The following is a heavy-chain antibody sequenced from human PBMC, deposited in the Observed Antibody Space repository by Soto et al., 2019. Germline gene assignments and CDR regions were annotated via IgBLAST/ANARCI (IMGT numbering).Heavy chain of an antibody. CDR1: GYTFTSYG. Sequence: ASVKVSCQASGYTFTSYGISWVRQAPGQGLEWMGWISAYNGNTNYAQKLQGRVTMTTDTSTSTAYMELRSLRSDDTAVYYCARDLGDIVVVVAATRGDAFDIWGQGTMVTVSS. D-gene: IGHD2-15*01. V-gene: IGHV1-18*01. J-gene: IGHJ3*02. CDR2: ISAYNGNT. CDR3: ARDLGDIVVVVAATRGDAFDI.